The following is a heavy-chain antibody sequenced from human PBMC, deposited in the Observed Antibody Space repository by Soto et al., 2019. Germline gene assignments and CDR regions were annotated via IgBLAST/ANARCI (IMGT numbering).Heavy chain of an antibody. V-gene: IGHV1-69*13. J-gene: IGHJ6*02. D-gene: IGHD3-3*01. CDR1: GGTFSSYA. Sequence: SVKVSCKASGGTFSSYAIIRVRQAPGQGLEWMGGIIPIFGTSNYVQKLHGRDTSTAYECTSTAYMQLSSLRSEGTAEDYFSRTWSDGLEWLPHYGMDVWGQGTTVTVSS. CDR2: IIPIFGTS. CDR3: SRTWSDGLEWLPHYGMDV.